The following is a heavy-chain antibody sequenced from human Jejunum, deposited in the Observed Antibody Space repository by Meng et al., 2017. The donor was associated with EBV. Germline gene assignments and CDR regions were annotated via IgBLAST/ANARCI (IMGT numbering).Heavy chain of an antibody. D-gene: IGHD2-21*01. CDR3: ARDARIAPH. Sequence: QVQLVESGGGLVKPGGALRLSCAVSGFTFSNHYMNWIRQARGKGLEWVSYISGSSHDTNYADSVKGRFTISRDNAKNSLYLQLNSLTVEDTAVYYCARDARIAPHWGQGTLVTVSS. CDR2: ISGSSHDT. CDR1: GFTFSNHY. J-gene: IGHJ4*02. V-gene: IGHV3-11*05.